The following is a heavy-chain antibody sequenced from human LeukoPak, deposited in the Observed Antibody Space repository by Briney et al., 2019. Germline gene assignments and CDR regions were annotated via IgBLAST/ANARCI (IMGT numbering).Heavy chain of an antibody. CDR1: GGSISSYY. CDR2: IYYSGST. J-gene: IGHJ6*02. CDR3: ARDTADYYGMDV. V-gene: IGHV4-59*01. Sequence: PSETLSLTCTVSGGSISSYYWSWIRQPPGKGLEWIGYIYYSGSTNCNPSLKSRVTISVDTSKNQFSLKLSSVTAADTAVYYCARDTADYYGMDVWGQGTTVTVSS.